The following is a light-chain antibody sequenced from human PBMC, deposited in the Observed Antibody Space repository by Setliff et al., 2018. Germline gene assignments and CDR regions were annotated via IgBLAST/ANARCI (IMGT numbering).Light chain of an antibody. CDR1: SSDVGGYNY. CDR2: EVS. V-gene: IGLV2-8*01. J-gene: IGLJ2*01. Sequence: QSVLTQPPSASGSPGQSVTISCTGTSSDVGGYNYVSWYQQLPGKAPKLMISEVSKRPSGVPDRFSGSKSGNTASLTISGLQAEDEADYYCSSYADSYTLVFGGGTKVTV. CDR3: SSYADSYTLV.